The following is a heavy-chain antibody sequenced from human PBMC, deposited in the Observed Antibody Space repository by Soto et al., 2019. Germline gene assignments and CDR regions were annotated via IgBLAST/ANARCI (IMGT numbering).Heavy chain of an antibody. V-gene: IGHV1-69*01. D-gene: IGHD6-13*01. CDR2: IIPVLGKP. CDR3: ASSAGLDHLLNYYGLNV. J-gene: IGHJ6*02. Sequence: QVHLVQSSAEVKKPGSSVKVSCKASGGTFTSTAFSWVRQAPGQGLEWMGGIIPVLGKPNYAQNCQARVTITAAASTTTVHMELSRLRSDEPAVYYCASSAGLDHLLNYYGLNVWGQGTTVTVSS. CDR1: GGTFTSTA.